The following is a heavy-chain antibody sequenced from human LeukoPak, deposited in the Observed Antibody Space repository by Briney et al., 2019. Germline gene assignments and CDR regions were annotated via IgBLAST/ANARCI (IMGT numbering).Heavy chain of an antibody. J-gene: IGHJ6*03. D-gene: IGHD3-3*01. Sequence: GGSLRLSCAASGFTVSSNYMSWVRQAPGKGLEWVSVIYSGGSTYYADSVKGRFTISRDNSKNTLYLQMNSLRAEDTAVYYCAKARRSGHYYYYYYMDVWGKGTTVTVSS. CDR2: IYSGGST. V-gene: IGHV3-53*01. CDR3: AKARRSGHYYYYYYMDV. CDR1: GFTVSSNY.